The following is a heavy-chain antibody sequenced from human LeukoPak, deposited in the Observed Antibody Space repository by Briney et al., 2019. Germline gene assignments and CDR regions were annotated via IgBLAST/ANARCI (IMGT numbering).Heavy chain of an antibody. V-gene: IGHV4-59*01. CDR1: GGSISSYY. CDR2: IYYSGST. Sequence: SETLSLTCTVSGGSISSYYWSWIRQPPGKGLEWIGHIYYSGSTNYNPSLKSRVTISVDTSKNQFSLKLSSVTAADTAVYYCARGVSDYYYYYMDVWGKGTTVTVSS. J-gene: IGHJ6*03. CDR3: ARGVSDYYYYYMDV.